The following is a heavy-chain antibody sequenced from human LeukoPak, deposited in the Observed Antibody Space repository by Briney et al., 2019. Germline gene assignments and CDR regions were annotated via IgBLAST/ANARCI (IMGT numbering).Heavy chain of an antibody. CDR1: SESFSGYF. CDR3: ARASKYPHAVAGSIFDY. D-gene: IGHD6-19*01. Sequence: SETLSLTCAIYSESFSGYFWSWIRQPPGKGLEWIGEINHSGSTNYNPSLKSRVTISVDTSKNQFSLKLSSVTAADTAVYYCARASKYPHAVAGSIFDYWGQGTLVTVSS. CDR2: INHSGST. J-gene: IGHJ4*02. V-gene: IGHV4-34*01.